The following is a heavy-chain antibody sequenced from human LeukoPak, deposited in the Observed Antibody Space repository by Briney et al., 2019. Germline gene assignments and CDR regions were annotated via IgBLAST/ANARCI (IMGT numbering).Heavy chain of an antibody. CDR2: IRYDGSNK. CDR1: GFTFSSYG. J-gene: IGHJ4*02. D-gene: IGHD5-12*01. CDR3: AKDTEVYSGYDYEYYFDY. Sequence: PGGSLRLSCAASGFTFSSYGMHWVRQAPGKELEWVAFIRYDGSNKYYADSVKGRFTISRDNSKNTLYLQMNSLRAEDTAVYYCAKDTEVYSGYDYEYYFDYWGQGTLVTVSS. V-gene: IGHV3-30*02.